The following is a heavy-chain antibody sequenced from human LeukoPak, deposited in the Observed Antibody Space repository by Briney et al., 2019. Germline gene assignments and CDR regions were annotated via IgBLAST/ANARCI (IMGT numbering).Heavy chain of an antibody. CDR1: GFTFSSYG. Sequence: PGGSLRLSCAASGFTFSSYGMHWVRQAPGKGLEWVAFIRYDGSNKYYADSVKGRFTISRDNSKNTLYLQMNSLRAEDTAVYYCARNLGSINWFDPWGQGTLVTVSS. J-gene: IGHJ5*02. V-gene: IGHV3-30*02. D-gene: IGHD6-6*01. CDR3: ARNLGSINWFDP. CDR2: IRYDGSNK.